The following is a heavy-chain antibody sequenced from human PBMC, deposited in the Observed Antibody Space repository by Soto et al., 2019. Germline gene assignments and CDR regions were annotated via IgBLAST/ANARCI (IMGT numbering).Heavy chain of an antibody. CDR3: AKDRSWDPHLDY. J-gene: IGHJ4*02. CDR2: ISGSGGST. D-gene: IGHD1-26*01. Sequence: GGSLRLSCAASGFTFSSYAMSWVRQAPGKGLEWVSAISGSGGSTYYADAVKGRFTISRDNSKNTLYLQMNSLRAEDTAVYYCAKDRSWDPHLDYWGQGTLVTVSS. CDR1: GFTFSSYA. V-gene: IGHV3-23*01.